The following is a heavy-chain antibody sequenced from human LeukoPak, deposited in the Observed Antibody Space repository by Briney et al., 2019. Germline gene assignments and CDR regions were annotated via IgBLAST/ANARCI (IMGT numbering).Heavy chain of an antibody. J-gene: IGHJ4*02. D-gene: IGHD6-25*01. CDR3: ARDKIAAAFGY. Sequence: SETLSLTCAVSGGSPSGFYWSWIRQSPGKGLEWIGEINHSGSTNYNPSLKSRVTISVDTSKNQFSLNLTSVTAADTAVYYCARDKIAAAFGYWGQGTLVTVSS. V-gene: IGHV4-34*01. CDR2: INHSGST. CDR1: GGSPSGFY.